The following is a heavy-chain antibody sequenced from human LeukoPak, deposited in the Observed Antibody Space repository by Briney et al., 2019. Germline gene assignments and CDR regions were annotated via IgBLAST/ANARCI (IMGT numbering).Heavy chain of an antibody. J-gene: IGHJ5*02. CDR2: TYYSGST. CDR1: GGSISSYY. D-gene: IGHD6-13*01. CDR3: AGWYSSSWYWFDP. Sequence: PSETLSLTCTVSGGSISSYYWTWIRQPPGKGLEWIGYTYYSGSTNYNPSLKSRVTISLDTSKNQFSLKLTSVTAADTAVYYCAGWYSSSWYWFDPWGQGTLVTVSS. V-gene: IGHV4-59*01.